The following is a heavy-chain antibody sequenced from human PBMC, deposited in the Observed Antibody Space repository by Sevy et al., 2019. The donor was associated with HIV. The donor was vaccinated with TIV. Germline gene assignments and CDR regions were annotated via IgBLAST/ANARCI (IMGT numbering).Heavy chain of an antibody. CDR2: IKQDGSER. CDR3: ARAIGLGY. Sequence: GGSLRLSCAASGFNFSSYWMSWVRQAPGRGLERVANIKQDGSERYYVDSVKGRFTSSRDNAKNSLYMQMNSLRAEDSAVYYCARAIGLGYWGQGTLVTVSS. D-gene: IGHD3-16*01. V-gene: IGHV3-7*01. CDR1: GFNFSSYW. J-gene: IGHJ4*02.